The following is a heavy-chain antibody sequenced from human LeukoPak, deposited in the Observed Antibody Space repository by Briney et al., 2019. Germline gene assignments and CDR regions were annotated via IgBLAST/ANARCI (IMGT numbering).Heavy chain of an antibody. Sequence: GGSLRLSCAASGFTFSSYGMHWVRQAPGKGLEWVAFIRYDGSNKYYADSVKGRFTISRDNSKNTLYLQMNSLRAGDTAVYYCARGKASTTGTTDYDYWGQGTLVTVSS. CDR1: GFTFSSYG. CDR3: ARGKASTTGTTDYDY. D-gene: IGHD1-1*01. CDR2: IRYDGSNK. J-gene: IGHJ4*02. V-gene: IGHV3-30*02.